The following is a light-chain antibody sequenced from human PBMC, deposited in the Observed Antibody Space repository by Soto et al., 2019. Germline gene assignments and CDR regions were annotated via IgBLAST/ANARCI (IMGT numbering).Light chain of an antibody. CDR3: QQGHNWPLT. CDR2: SAS. J-gene: IGKJ2*01. Sequence: EIVMTQSPATLSVSPGERATISCRASQSISTELAWYQQKPGHPPSLLIYSASTRATGVPARFTGSGSGSEFTLTNSGLQAEDFAVYYCQQGHNWPLTFGQGTRLEI. V-gene: IGKV3-15*01. CDR1: QSISTE.